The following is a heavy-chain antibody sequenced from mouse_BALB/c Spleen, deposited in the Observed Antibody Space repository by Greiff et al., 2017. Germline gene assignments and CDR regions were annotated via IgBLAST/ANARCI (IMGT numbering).Heavy chain of an antibody. CDR1: GFTFSSYA. CDR3: ARRSTTGFAY. J-gene: IGHJ3*01. D-gene: IGHD1-1*01. V-gene: IGHV5-9-3*01. Sequence: EVKLMESGGGLVKPGGSLKLSCAASGFTFSSYAMSWVRQTPEKRLEWVATISSGGSYTYYPDSVKGRFTISRDNAKNTLYLQMSSLRSEDTAMYYCARRSTTGFAYWGQGTLVTVSA. CDR2: ISSGGSYT.